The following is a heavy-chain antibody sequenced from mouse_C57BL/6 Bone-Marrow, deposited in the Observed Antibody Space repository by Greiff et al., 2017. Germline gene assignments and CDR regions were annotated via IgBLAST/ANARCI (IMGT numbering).Heavy chain of an antibody. CDR2: ISYDGSN. V-gene: IGHV3-6*01. CDR3: ASIYDGYTDY. D-gene: IGHD2-3*01. CDR1: GYSITSGYY. J-gene: IGHJ4*01. Sequence: DVKLQESGPGLVKPSQSLSLTCSVTGYSITSGYYWNWIRQFPGNKLEWMGYISYDGSNNYNPSLKNRISITRDTSKNQFFLKLNSVTTEDTATYYCASIYDGYTDYWGQGTSVTVSS.